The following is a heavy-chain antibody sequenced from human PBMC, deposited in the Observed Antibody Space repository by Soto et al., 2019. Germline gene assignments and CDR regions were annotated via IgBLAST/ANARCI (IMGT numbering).Heavy chain of an antibody. V-gene: IGHV4-59*02. Sequence: QVQLQESGPGLVKPSETLSLTCDVSGASVGTHYWSWIRQPPGQGLEWIAYIHSSGAINYNPSLESRVTISVATSKNQVPLKMTSVTAADTAMYYCARDGSLIGDAHFDYWGRGTLLTVSS. CDR3: ARDGSLIGDAHFDY. CDR2: IHSSGAI. CDR1: GASVGTHY. D-gene: IGHD2-2*03. J-gene: IGHJ4*02.